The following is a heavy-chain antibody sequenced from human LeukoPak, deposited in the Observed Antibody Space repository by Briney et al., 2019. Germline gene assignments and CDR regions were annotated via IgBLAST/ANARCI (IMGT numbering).Heavy chain of an antibody. Sequence: RTSETLPLTCTVSGGSISSYYWSWIRQPPGKGLEWIGYIYYSGSTNYNPSLKSRVTISVDTSKNQFSLKLSSVTAADTAVYYCARQGSSGYFGWGYYFDYWGQGTLVTVSS. CDR1: GGSISSYY. CDR2: IYYSGST. V-gene: IGHV4-59*08. CDR3: ARQGSSGYFGWGYYFDY. D-gene: IGHD3-22*01. J-gene: IGHJ4*02.